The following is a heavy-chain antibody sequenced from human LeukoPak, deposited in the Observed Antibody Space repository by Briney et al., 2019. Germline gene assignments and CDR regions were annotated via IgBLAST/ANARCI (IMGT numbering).Heavy chain of an antibody. CDR2: ISASNGNT. CDR3: ASVFSEGYYFDY. Sequence: ASVKVSCKASGYTFTSYGISWVRQAPGQGLEWMGWISASNGNTNYAQKLQGRVTMTTDTSTSTAYMELRSLRSDDTAVYYCASVFSEGYYFDYWGQGTLVTVSS. D-gene: IGHD1-26*01. V-gene: IGHV1-18*01. CDR1: GYTFTSYG. J-gene: IGHJ4*02.